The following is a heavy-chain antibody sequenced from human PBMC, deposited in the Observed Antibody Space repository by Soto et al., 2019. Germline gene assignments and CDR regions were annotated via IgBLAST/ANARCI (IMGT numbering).Heavy chain of an antibody. V-gene: IGHV4-31*03. CDR2: IYYSGST. CDR3: ARAQDSSGYGYFDY. CDR1: GGSISSGGYY. J-gene: IGHJ4*02. D-gene: IGHD3-22*01. Sequence: QVQLQESGPGLVKPSQTLSLTCTVSGGSISSGGYYWSWIRQHPGKGLEWIGYIYYSGSTYYNPSLKSRVTISVDTSKNQFSLKLSSVTAADTAVYYCARAQDSSGYGYFDYWGQGTLVTVSS.